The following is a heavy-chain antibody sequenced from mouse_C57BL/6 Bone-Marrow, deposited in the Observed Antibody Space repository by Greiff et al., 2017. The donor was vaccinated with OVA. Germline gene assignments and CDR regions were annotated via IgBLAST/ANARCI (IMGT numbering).Heavy chain of an antibody. CDR1: GYSFTGYY. CDR2: INPSTGGT. CDR3: ANLLGDY. J-gene: IGHJ2*01. V-gene: IGHV1-42*01. Sequence: EVQLQESGPELVKPGASVKISCKASGYSFTGYYMNWVKQSPEKSLEWIGEINPSTGGTTYNQKFKAKATLTVDKSSSTAYMQLKSLTSEDSAVYYCANLLGDYWGQGTTLTVSS. D-gene: IGHD2-1*01.